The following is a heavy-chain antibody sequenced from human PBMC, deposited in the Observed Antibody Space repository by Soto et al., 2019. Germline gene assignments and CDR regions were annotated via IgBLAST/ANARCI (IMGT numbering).Heavy chain of an antibody. Sequence: GGSLRLSCAASGFTFSSYGMHWVRQAPGKGLEWVAVISYDGSNKYYADSVKGRFTISRDNSKNTLYLQMNSLRAEDTAVYYCAKDLIAAAGTLLGYWGQGTLVTVSS. D-gene: IGHD6-13*01. V-gene: IGHV3-30*18. J-gene: IGHJ4*02. CDR3: AKDLIAAAGTLLGY. CDR2: ISYDGSNK. CDR1: GFTFSSYG.